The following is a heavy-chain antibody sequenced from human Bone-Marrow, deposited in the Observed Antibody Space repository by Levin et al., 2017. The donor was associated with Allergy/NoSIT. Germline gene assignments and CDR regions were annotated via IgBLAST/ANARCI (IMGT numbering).Heavy chain of an antibody. CDR1: GFTFFSYD. V-gene: IGHV3-13*01. Sequence: PGGSLRLSCAASGFTFFSYDMHWVRQPTGKGLEWVSGIDTADDTYYADSVKGRFTISRENAKNSLSLQMDSLTAGDTAVYYCARGHAAYDGFDIWGRGTMVTVSS. D-gene: IGHD2-21*01. J-gene: IGHJ3*02. CDR2: IDTADDT. CDR3: ARGHAAYDGFDI.